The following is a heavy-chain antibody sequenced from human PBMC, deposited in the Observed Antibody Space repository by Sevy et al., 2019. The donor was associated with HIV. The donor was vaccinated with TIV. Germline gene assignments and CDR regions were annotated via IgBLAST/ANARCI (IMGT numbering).Heavy chain of an antibody. CDR2: IKQDGSEK. CDR1: GSTFSSYW. CDR3: ARDKIGYSSSWSDY. Sequence: GGSLRLSCAASGSTFSSYWMSWVRQAPGKGLEWVANIKQDGSEKYYVDSVKGRFTISRDNAKNSLYLQMNSLRAEDTAVYYCARDKIGYSSSWSDYWGQGTLVTVSS. V-gene: IGHV3-7*03. D-gene: IGHD6-13*01. J-gene: IGHJ4*02.